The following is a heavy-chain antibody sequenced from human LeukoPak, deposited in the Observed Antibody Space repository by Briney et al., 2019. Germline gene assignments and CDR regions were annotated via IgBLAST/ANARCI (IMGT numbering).Heavy chain of an antibody. CDR1: GGSISSYY. V-gene: IGHV4-4*09. D-gene: IGHD3-22*01. CDR3: ARRDYYDSSGYYYGAFDI. Sequence: PSETLSLTCTVSGGSISSYYWSWIRQPPGKGLEWIGYIYTSGSTNYNPSLKSRVTISVDTSKNQFSLKLSSVTAADTAVYYCARRDYYDSSGYYYGAFDIWGQGTMVTVSS. J-gene: IGHJ3*02. CDR2: IYTSGST.